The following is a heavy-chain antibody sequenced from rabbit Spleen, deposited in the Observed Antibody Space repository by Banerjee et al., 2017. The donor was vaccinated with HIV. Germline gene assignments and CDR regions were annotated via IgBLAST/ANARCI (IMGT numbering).Heavy chain of an antibody. J-gene: IGHJ4*01. CDR2: IDPVFGST. D-gene: IGHD7-1*01. Sequence: QSLEESGGDLVKPGGSLKLSCKASGFDFSSYGVSWVRQAPGKGLEWIGYIDPVFGSTYYASWVNGRFTISSHNAQNTLFLQLNSLTAADTATYFCVRDQAGYAGYGPYYFNLWGPGTLVTVS. CDR3: VRDQAGYAGYGPYYFNL. V-gene: IGHV1S7*01. CDR1: GFDFSSYG.